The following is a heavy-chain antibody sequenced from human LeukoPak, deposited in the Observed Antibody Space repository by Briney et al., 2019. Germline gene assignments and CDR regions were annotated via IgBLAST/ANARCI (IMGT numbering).Heavy chain of an antibody. CDR2: INHSGST. V-gene: IGHV4-34*01. CDR1: GGSISSYY. D-gene: IGHD2-21*02. CDR3: ARGVVTAVRFDY. Sequence: SETLSLTCTVSGGSISSYYWSWIRQPPGKGLEWIGEINHSGSTNYNPSLKSRVTISVDTSKNQFSLKLSSVTAADTAVYYCARGVVTAVRFDYWGQGTLVTVSS. J-gene: IGHJ4*02.